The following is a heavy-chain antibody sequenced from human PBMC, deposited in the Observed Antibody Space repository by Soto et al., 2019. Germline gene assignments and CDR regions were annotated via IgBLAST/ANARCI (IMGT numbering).Heavy chain of an antibody. J-gene: IGHJ4*02. Sequence: PGGSLRLSCAASGFTFSSYWRSWVRQAPGKGLEWVANIKQDGSEKYYVDSVKGRFTIPRDNAKNSLYLQMNSLRAEDTAVYYCARQLLSGGSSPGGGGWYIGGDFDYWGQGTLVTVSS. CDR2: IKQDGSEK. CDR1: GFTFSSYW. V-gene: IGHV3-7*01. CDR3: ARQLLSGGSSPGGGGWYIGGDFDY. D-gene: IGHD2-15*01.